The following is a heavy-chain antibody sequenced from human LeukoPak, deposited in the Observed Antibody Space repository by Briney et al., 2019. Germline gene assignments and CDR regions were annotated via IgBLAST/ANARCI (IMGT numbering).Heavy chain of an antibody. D-gene: IGHD3-16*02. CDR2: IKSKTDGGTT. J-gene: IGHJ4*02. V-gene: IGHV3-15*01. Sequence: GGSLRLSCAASGFTISNAWMSWVRQAPGKGLEWVGRIKSKTDGGTTDYAAPVKGRFTISRDDSKNTLYLQMNSLKTEDTAVYYCTTERPFSYRFGYWGQGTLVTVSS. CDR3: TTERPFSYRFGY. CDR1: GFTISNAW.